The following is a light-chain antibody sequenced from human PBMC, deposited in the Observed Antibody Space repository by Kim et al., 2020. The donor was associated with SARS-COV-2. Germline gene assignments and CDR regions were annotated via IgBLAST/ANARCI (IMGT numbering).Light chain of an antibody. CDR3: HQFDDLPYT. CDR1: KDINNH. Sequence: DIQMTQSPSSLSASVGDRVTITCQASKDINNHLNWYQQKPGKAPKLLIYDASDLETGVPSRFSASGYGTTFTITIASLQPEDVATYHCHQFDDLPYTFGQGTKLEI. J-gene: IGKJ2*01. CDR2: DAS. V-gene: IGKV1-33*01.